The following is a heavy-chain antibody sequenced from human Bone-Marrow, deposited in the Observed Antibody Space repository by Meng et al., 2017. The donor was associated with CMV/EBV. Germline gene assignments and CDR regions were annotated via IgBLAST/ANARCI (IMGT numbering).Heavy chain of an antibody. Sequence: ELVEAGTELKEPGASVKVSCTGMGYIFTGYDMHWVRQATGQGLEWMGWINPNSGGTNYAQKFQGRVTMTRDTSISTAYMELSRLRSDDTAVYYCARRRLVGYCSGGSCYGVDYWGQGTLVTVSS. CDR1: GYIFTGYD. V-gene: IGHV1-2*02. J-gene: IGHJ4*02. D-gene: IGHD2-15*01. CDR2: INPNSGGT. CDR3: ARRRLVGYCSGGSCYGVDY.